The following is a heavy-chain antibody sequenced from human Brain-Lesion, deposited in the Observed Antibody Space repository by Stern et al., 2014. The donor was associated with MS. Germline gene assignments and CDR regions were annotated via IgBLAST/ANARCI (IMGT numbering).Heavy chain of an antibody. V-gene: IGHV1-2*04. J-gene: IGHJ4*02. D-gene: IGHD3-22*01. CDR2: INPKSGGT. CDR3: ATYYYYSTGYNDF. Sequence: QVQLVQSGAEVKKPGASVKVSCKASGYTFTGYYMHWVRQAPGQGLEWMGWINPKSGGTNYAQKFQGWVTMTRDTSINTAYMELSRLRSDDTAVYYCATYYYYSTGYNDFWGQGTLVTVSS. CDR1: GYTFTGYY.